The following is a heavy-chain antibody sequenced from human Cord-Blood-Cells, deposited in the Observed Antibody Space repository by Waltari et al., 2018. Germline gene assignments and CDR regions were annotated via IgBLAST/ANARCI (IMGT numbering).Heavy chain of an antibody. D-gene: IGHD3-22*01. V-gene: IGHV1-69*01. J-gene: IGHJ4*02. Sequence: QVQPVQSGAEVKKPGSSVKVSCKASGGTFSSYAISWVRKTPGQGLEWMGGIIPIFGTANYAQKFQGRVTITADESTSTAYMELSSLRSEDTAVYYCARVRYYDSSGYYYYFDYWGQGTLVTVSS. CDR1: GGTFSSYA. CDR2: IIPIFGTA. CDR3: ARVRYYDSSGYYYYFDY.